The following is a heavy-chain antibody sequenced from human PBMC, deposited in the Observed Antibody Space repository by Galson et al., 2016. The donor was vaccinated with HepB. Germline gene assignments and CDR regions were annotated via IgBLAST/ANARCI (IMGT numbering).Heavy chain of an antibody. D-gene: IGHD3-22*01. CDR2: VWYDGNVE. CDR3: ARDPFVSSSDYNALDWHFDY. V-gene: IGHV3-33*01. CDR1: GFNFSTYG. J-gene: IGHJ4*02. Sequence: SLRLSCAASGFNFSTYGMHWVRQAPGKGLEWVAAVWYDGNVEYYGDSVKGRFTISRDNSKNTLYLQMNSLRAEDTALYYCARDPFVSSSDYNALDWHFDYWGQGTLVTVS.